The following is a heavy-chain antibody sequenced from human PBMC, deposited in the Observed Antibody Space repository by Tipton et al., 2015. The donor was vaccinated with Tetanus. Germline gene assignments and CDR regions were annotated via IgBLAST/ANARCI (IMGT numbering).Heavy chain of an antibody. D-gene: IGHD1-26*01. CDR2: ISSKSTYI. J-gene: IGHJ6*02. V-gene: IGHV3-21*01. Sequence: SLRLSCAASGFTFSDYSMAWVRQAPGKGLEWGSSISSKSTYIYYADSMKGRFTISRDNARNSLYLQLNSLRAEDTAVYYCARLPGSYYFHGLDVWGQGTTVTVSS. CDR3: ARLPGSYYFHGLDV. CDR1: GFTFSDYS.